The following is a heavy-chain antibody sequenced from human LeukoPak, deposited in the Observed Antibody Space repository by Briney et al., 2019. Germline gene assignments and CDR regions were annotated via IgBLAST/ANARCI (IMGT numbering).Heavy chain of an antibody. CDR2: TYHGGTT. CDR3: ARGSGDWTYYFDY. J-gene: IGHJ4*02. Sequence: SETLSLTCTVSGYSIGSGYLWGWIRQPPGEGLEWIGGTYHGGTTYSNPSLKSRVIISEDTSKNQFSLKPSSVTAADTDVYYCARGSGDWTYYFDYWGQGTLVTVSS. V-gene: IGHV4-38-2*02. CDR1: GYSIGSGYL. D-gene: IGHD2-21*02.